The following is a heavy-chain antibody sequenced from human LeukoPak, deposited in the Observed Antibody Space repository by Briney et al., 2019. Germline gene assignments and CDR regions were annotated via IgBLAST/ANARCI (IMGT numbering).Heavy chain of an antibody. V-gene: IGHV4-34*01. CDR1: GGSFSGYY. Sequence: SETLSLTCAVYGGSFSGYYWSWIRQPPGKGLEWIGEINHSESTNYNPSLKSRVTISVDTSKNQFSLKLSSVTAADTAVYYCVRGRYSSGWFKDKNWFDPWGQGIPVTVSS. D-gene: IGHD6-19*01. CDR3: VRGRYSSGWFKDKNWFDP. CDR2: INHSEST. J-gene: IGHJ5*02.